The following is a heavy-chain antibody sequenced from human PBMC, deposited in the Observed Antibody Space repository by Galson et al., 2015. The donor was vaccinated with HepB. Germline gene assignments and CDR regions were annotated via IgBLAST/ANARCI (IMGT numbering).Heavy chain of an antibody. CDR3: ARASITIFGVVIYYYYGMDV. CDR2: IIPIFGTA. CDR1: GGTFSSYA. J-gene: IGHJ6*02. V-gene: IGHV1-69*06. Sequence: SVKVSCKASGGTFSSYAISWVRQAPGQGLEWMGGIIPIFGTANYAQKFQGRVTITADKSTSTAYMELSSLRSEDTAVYYCARASITIFGVVIYYYYGMDVWGQGTTVTVSS. D-gene: IGHD3-3*01.